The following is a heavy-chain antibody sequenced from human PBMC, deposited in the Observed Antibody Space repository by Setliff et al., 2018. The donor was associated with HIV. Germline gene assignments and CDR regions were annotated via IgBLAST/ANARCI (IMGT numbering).Heavy chain of an antibody. V-gene: IGHV4-4*09. J-gene: IGHJ4*02. D-gene: IGHD3-3*01. CDR2: IYTSGGT. CDR1: GGSSNSYY. Sequence: SETLSLTCTVSGGSSNSYYWSWIRQPPGKGLEWIGYIYTSGGTNYNPSLKSRVTTSVDTSKNQFSLKLNSVTAADTAVYYCARATRTIFGVVYFDYWGQGTLVTVSS. CDR3: ARATRTIFGVVYFDY.